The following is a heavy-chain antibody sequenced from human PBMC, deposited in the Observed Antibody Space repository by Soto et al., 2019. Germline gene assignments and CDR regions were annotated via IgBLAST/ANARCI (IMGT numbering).Heavy chain of an antibody. J-gene: IGHJ6*02. CDR1: GGSFSGYY. CDR2: INHSGST. CDR3: ARGNRDHGMDV. Sequence: KASETLSLTCAVYGGSFSGYYWSWIRQPPGKGLEWIGEINHSGSTNYNPSLRSRVTISVDTSKNQFSLKLSSVTAADTAVYYCARGNRDHGMDVWGQGTTVTVSS. V-gene: IGHV4-34*01.